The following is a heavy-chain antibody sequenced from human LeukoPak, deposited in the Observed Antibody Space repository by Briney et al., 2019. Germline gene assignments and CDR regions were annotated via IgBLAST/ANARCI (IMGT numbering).Heavy chain of an antibody. CDR2: VWYDGSNN. J-gene: IGHJ5*02. CDR3: ARDRPSGGTYYDILTGYPTFDP. V-gene: IGHV3-33*01. Sequence: PWRSLRLSCAAYGFTFSSYGMHWVRQAPGKGLEWVGVVWYDGSNNYYADSVKGRFTISRDNSQNTLYLQMNSLRAEDTAVYYCARDRPSGGTYYDILTGYPTFDPWGQGTLVTVSS. D-gene: IGHD3-9*01. CDR1: GFTFSSYG.